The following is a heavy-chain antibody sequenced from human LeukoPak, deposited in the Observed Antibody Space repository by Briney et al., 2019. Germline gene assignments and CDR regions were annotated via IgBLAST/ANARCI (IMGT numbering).Heavy chain of an antibody. CDR3: ARGRDSAFDI. V-gene: IGHV4-30-2*01. D-gene: IGHD2-15*01. CDR2: IYHNGST. CDR1: GGSISSGGYY. Sequence: SQTLSLTCTVSGGSISSGGYYWSWIRQPPGKGLEWIGYIYHNGSTFYNPSLKSRVTISVDRSKNQFSLKLSSVTAADTAVYYCARGRDSAFDIWGQGTMVTVSS. J-gene: IGHJ3*02.